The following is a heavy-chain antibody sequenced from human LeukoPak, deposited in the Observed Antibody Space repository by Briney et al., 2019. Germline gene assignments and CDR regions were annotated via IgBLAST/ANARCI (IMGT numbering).Heavy chain of an antibody. D-gene: IGHD4-17*01. CDR2: IYHSGST. Sequence: SETLSLTCAVSGGSISSGGYSWSWIRQPPGKGLEWIGYIYHSGSTYYNPSLKSRVTISVDRSKNQFSLKLSSVTAADTAVYYCARVGTVTSLPLRYNWFDPWGQGTLVTVSS. J-gene: IGHJ5*02. CDR1: GGSISSGGYS. CDR3: ARVGTVTSLPLRYNWFDP. V-gene: IGHV4-30-2*01.